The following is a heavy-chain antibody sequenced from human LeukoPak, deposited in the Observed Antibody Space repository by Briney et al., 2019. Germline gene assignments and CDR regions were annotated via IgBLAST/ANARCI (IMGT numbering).Heavy chain of an antibody. CDR3: ARKQNYYFDY. D-gene: IGHD1-7*01. CDR2: INHSGST. J-gene: IGHJ4*02. CDR1: GGSFSGYY. V-gene: IGHV4-34*01. Sequence: SETLSLICAVYGGSFSGYYWSWIRQPPGKGLEWIGEINHSGSTNYNPSLKSRVTISVDTSKNPFSLKLSSVTAADAAVYYCARKQNYYFDYWGQGTLVAVSS.